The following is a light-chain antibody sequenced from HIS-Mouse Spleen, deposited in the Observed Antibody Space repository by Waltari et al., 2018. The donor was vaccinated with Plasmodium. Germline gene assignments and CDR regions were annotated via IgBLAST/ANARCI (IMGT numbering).Light chain of an antibody. CDR2: RDS. Sequence: SYELTQPLSVSVALGQTARITCGGNNIGSKNVHWYQQKPGQAPVLVIYRDSNRPSGIPERLAGPNSGNTATLTISRAQAGDEADYYCQVWDSSTVVFGGGTKLTVL. J-gene: IGLJ2*01. CDR1: NIGSKN. CDR3: QVWDSSTVV. V-gene: IGLV3-9*01.